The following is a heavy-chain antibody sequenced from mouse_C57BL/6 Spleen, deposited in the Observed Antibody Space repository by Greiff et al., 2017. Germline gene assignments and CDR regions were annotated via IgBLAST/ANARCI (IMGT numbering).Heavy chain of an antibody. CDR2: ISSGGSYT. Sequence: EVKVVESGGDLVKPGGSLKLSCAASGFTFSSYGMSWVRQTPDKRLEWVATISSGGSYTYYPDSAKGRFTISRDNAKNTLYLQMSSLKSEDTAMYYCARLGRGDFDYWGQGTTLTVSS. CDR3: ARLGRGDFDY. CDR1: GFTFSSYG. J-gene: IGHJ2*01. D-gene: IGHD4-1*01. V-gene: IGHV5-6*01.